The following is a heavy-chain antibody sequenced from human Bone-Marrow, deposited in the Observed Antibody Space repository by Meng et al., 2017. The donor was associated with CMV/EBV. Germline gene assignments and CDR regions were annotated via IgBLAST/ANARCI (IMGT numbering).Heavy chain of an antibody. Sequence: QLQLQGSGPGLGKPSETLSLPCTVPGGSISSSSYYWGWIRQPPGKGLEWIGSIYYSGSTYYNPSLKSRVTISVDTSKNQFSLKLSSVTAADTAVYYCARDVYGRGWFDPWGQGTLVTVSS. CDR3: ARDVYGRGWFDP. V-gene: IGHV4-39*07. D-gene: IGHD3-16*01. J-gene: IGHJ5*02. CDR1: GGSISSSSYY. CDR2: IYYSGST.